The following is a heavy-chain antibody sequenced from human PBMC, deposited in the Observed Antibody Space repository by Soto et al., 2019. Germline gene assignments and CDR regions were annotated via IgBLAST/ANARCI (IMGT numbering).Heavy chain of an antibody. J-gene: IGHJ6*02. CDR2: IYYSGRT. CDR1: GGSISSGGYY. V-gene: IGHV4-31*03. D-gene: IGHD2-2*01. Sequence: SETLSLTCSVSGGSISSGGYYWSWIRQHPGKGLEWIGYIYYSGRTFYNPSLNSRVSISVDTSKNQFSLKLSSVTAADAGVYYCSRLGEDCSSTSCYLGYYYAMDVWGQGTTVTVYS. CDR3: SRLGEDCSSTSCYLGYYYAMDV.